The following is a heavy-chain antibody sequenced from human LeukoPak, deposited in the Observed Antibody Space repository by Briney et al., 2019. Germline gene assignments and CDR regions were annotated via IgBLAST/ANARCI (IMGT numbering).Heavy chain of an antibody. Sequence: PSETLSLTCTVSGGSISSGSYYWSWIRQPAGKGLEWIGRIYTSGSTNYNPSLKSRVTISVDTSKNQFSLKLSSVTAADTAVYYCARGGRSSRTFDYWGQGTLVTVSS. CDR1: GGSISSGSYY. J-gene: IGHJ4*02. D-gene: IGHD6-13*01. CDR2: IYTSGST. V-gene: IGHV4-61*02. CDR3: ARGGRSSRTFDY.